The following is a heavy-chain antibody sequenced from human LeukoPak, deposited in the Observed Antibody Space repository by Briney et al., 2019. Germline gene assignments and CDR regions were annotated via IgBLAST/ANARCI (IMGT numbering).Heavy chain of an antibody. V-gene: IGHV3-21*01. Sequence: GGSLRLSCAASWFTVSRNYISWVRPPPGKGLEGVSSISSSSSYIYYADSVKGRFTISRDNAKNSLYLQMNSLRAEDTAVYYCAGSGSLDYWGQGTLVTVSS. CDR1: WFTVSRNY. J-gene: IGHJ4*02. D-gene: IGHD1-26*01. CDR3: AGSGSLDY. CDR2: ISSSSSYI.